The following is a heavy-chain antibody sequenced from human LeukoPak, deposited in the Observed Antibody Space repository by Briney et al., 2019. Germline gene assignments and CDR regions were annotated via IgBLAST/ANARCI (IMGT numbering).Heavy chain of an antibody. CDR2: ISLDGNNA. CDR1: GFTFDYFT. Sequence: GGSLRLSCAASGFTFDYFTMYWVRQSPGKGLEWVSLISLDGNNAYYADSVRGRFTISRDNSKNALDLQMNSLRTEDTALYYCAKDIGLRWSQYYFDYWGQGTLVTVSS. V-gene: IGHV3-43*01. J-gene: IGHJ4*02. CDR3: AKDIGLRWSQYYFDY. D-gene: IGHD3-3*01.